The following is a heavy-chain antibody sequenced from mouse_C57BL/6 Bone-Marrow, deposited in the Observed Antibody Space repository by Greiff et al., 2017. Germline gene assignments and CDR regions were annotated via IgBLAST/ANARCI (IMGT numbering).Heavy chain of an antibody. CDR3: ARLDGYPFDY. D-gene: IGHD2-3*01. J-gene: IGHJ2*01. CDR1: GYTFTSYT. V-gene: IGHV1-4*01. CDR2: INPSSGYT. Sequence: VKLMESGAELARPGASVKMSCKASGYTFTSYTMHWVKQRPGPGLEWIGYINPSSGYTKYNQKFKDKATLTADKSSSTAYMQLSSLTSEDSAVYYCARLDGYPFDYWGQGTTLTVSS.